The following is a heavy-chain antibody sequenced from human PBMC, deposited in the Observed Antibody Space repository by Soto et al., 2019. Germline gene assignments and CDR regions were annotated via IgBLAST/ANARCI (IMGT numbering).Heavy chain of an antibody. CDR1: GFTFSNYW. D-gene: IGHD6-13*01. Sequence: EVQLVESGGGLVQPGGSLRLSCAASGFTFSNYWMYWVRQAPGKGLVWVSRVNNDGTDTTHADSVKGRFTISRDNAENTLYLQMNSLRAEGTAVYYCARGGLQHALDVWCQGSTVTFSS. CDR3: ARGGLQHALDV. CDR2: VNNDGTDT. J-gene: IGHJ6*02. V-gene: IGHV3-74*03.